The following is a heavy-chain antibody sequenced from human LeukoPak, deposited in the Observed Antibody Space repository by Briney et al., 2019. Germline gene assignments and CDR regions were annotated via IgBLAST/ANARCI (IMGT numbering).Heavy chain of an antibody. CDR1: GGSLSSSHW. J-gene: IGHJ6*03. Sequence: PSETLSLTCAVSGGSLSSSHWWSWVRPPPGKGLEGIGQIYQSGSTNYNPSLKSRVTILVDKSKNQFSLKLSSVTAADTAVYYCARGPATTIVVVPAGYYYMDVWGKGTTVTVSS. D-gene: IGHD2-2*01. V-gene: IGHV4-4*02. CDR3: ARGPATTIVVVPAGYYYMDV. CDR2: IYQSGST.